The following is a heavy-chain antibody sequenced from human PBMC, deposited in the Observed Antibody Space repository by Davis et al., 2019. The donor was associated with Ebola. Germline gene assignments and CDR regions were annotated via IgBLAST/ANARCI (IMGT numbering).Heavy chain of an antibody. Sequence: GESLKISCQGSGYGFTNYWIGWVRQMPGKGLEWMGFIFPDDSDATYSPSFQGQVTFSVDKSIRTAYLHWNSLKASDTATYYCARAPYYYDVSGFYVDYWGQGTLVTVSS. J-gene: IGHJ4*02. CDR2: IFPDDSDA. CDR3: ARAPYYYDVSGFYVDY. V-gene: IGHV5-51*01. D-gene: IGHD3-22*01. CDR1: GYGFTNYW.